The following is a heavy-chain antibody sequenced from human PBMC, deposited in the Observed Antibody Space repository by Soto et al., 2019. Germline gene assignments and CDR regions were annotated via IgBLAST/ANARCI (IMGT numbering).Heavy chain of an antibody. Sequence: QVQLQESGPGLVKPSETLSLTCTVSGDSISRYYWSWIRLSPGKGLEWIGYIYYSGETNYNPSVXRXVXIXXGRTKNQFSLKLSSVTAADTAVYYCARDQGGEFLKGSGMDVWGQGTTVTVSS. CDR2: IYYSGET. D-gene: IGHD3-10*01. V-gene: IGHV4-59*01. CDR3: ARDQGGEFLKGSGMDV. J-gene: IGHJ6*02. CDR1: GDSISRYY.